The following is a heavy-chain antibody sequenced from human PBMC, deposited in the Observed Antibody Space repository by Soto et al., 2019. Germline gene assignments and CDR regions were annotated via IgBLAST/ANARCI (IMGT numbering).Heavy chain of an antibody. D-gene: IGHD1-26*01. J-gene: IGHJ4*02. Sequence: PGGSLRLSCAASGFSVSTNYMTWVRQAPGKGLEWVSVIYSGGSTYYADSVKGRFTISRDNSKNTLHLQMNSLRAEDTAVYYCARGSGSLYYFDFRGRGTLVTVSS. CDR2: IYSGGST. V-gene: IGHV3-53*01. CDR1: GFSVSTNY. CDR3: ARGSGSLYYFDF.